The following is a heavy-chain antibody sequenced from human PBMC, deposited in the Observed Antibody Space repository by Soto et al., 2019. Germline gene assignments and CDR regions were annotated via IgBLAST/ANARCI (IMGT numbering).Heavy chain of an antibody. CDR2: IYYSGST. CDR3: ARRYGSSFDY. J-gene: IGHJ4*02. V-gene: IGHV4-59*08. Sequence: PSETLSLTCTVSGGSISGYYWGWIRQPPGKGLEWIGYIYYSGSTNYNPSLKSRVTISVDTSKNQFSLKLSSVTAADTAVYYCARRYGSSFDYWGQGTLVTVSS. D-gene: IGHD3-10*01. CDR1: GGSISGYY.